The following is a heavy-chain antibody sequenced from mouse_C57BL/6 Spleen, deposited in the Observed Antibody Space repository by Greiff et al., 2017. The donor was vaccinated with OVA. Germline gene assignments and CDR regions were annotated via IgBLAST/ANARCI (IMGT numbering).Heavy chain of an antibody. J-gene: IGHJ1*03. D-gene: IGHD2-5*01. V-gene: IGHV1-4*01. Sequence: QVQLQQSGAGLARPGASVKMSCKASGYTFTSYTMHWVKQRPGQGLEWFGYINPSSGYTKYNQKFKDKATLTADKSSSTAYMQLSSLTSEDSAVYYCARAPLYSNYGYFDVWGTGTTVTVSS. CDR3: ARAPLYSNYGYFDV. CDR1: GYTFTSYT. CDR2: INPSSGYT.